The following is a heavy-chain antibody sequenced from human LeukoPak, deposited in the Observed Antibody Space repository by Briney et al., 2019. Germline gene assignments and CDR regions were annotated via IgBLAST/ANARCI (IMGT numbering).Heavy chain of an antibody. Sequence: ASVKVSCKASGYTFTSYAMNWVRQAPGQGLERMGLINPTGGSTGYAQKFQGRVTMTRDMSTSTDYMELSSLRSEDTAIYYCARDNSVGDNAWWFDPWGQGTLVTVSS. CDR2: INPTGGST. D-gene: IGHD1-26*01. J-gene: IGHJ5*02. V-gene: IGHV1-46*01. CDR3: ARDNSVGDNAWWFDP. CDR1: GYTFTSYA.